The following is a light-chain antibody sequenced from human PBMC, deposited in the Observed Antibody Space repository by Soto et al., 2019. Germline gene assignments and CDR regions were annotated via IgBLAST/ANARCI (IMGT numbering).Light chain of an antibody. V-gene: IGLV2-14*01. CDR3: SSYTSDDALYV. CDR2: EVS. J-gene: IGLJ1*01. CDR1: NSDVGIYDF. Sequence: QSVLTQPASVSGTPGQSITISCTGSNSDVGIYDFVSWYQHHPGRAPKLIVSEVSHRPSGVSNRFSGSKSGNTASLTISGLQAEDEADYYCSSYTSDDALYVFGTGTKLTVL.